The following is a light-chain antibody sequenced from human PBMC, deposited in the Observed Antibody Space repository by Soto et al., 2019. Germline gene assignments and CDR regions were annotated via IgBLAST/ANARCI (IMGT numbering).Light chain of an antibody. Sequence: DIVMTQSPLSLPVTPGEPASISCRSSQSLLHSNGYQYLDWYLQKPGQSPQLLIYLGSNRASGVPDRFSGSGSGTDFTLKISGVEAEDVGVYYCMQALQTPRTFGQGTKVEIK. V-gene: IGKV2-28*01. CDR1: QSLLHSNGYQY. CDR3: MQALQTPRT. CDR2: LGS. J-gene: IGKJ1*01.